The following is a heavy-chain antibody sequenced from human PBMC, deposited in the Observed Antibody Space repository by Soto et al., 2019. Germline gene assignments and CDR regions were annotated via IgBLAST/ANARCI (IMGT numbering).Heavy chain of an antibody. CDR2: ISYDGSNK. D-gene: IGHD5-18*01. V-gene: IGHV3-30*18. Sequence: GGSLRLSCAASGFTFSSYGMHWVRQAPGKGLEWVAVISYDGSNKYYADSVKGRFTISRDNSKNTLYLQMNSLRAEDTAVYYCAKDGGYSYGSLDYWGQGTLVNVS. J-gene: IGHJ4*02. CDR3: AKDGGYSYGSLDY. CDR1: GFTFSSYG.